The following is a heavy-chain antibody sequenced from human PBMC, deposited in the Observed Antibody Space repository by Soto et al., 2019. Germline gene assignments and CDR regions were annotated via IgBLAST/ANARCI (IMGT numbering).Heavy chain of an antibody. Sequence: QVQLVESGGGVVQPGRSLRLSCAASGFTFGNFGIHWVRQAPGKGLEWVADISSDGSRKFYADSVKGRFTISRDNSKNTLYLQMNCLRTEDTAVYFCARGCSGGTNCFYFDFWGQGILVTVSS. D-gene: IGHD6-13*01. CDR1: GFTFGNFG. CDR3: ARGCSGGTNCFYFDF. CDR2: ISSDGSRK. J-gene: IGHJ4*02. V-gene: IGHV3-30*03.